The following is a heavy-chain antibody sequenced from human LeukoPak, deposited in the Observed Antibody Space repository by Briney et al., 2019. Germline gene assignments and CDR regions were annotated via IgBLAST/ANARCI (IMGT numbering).Heavy chain of an antibody. CDR2: INHSGST. CDR1: GGSFSGYY. Sequence: PSETLSLTCAVHGGSFSGYYWSWIRQPPGKGLEWIGEINHSGSTNYNPSLKSRVTISVDTSKNQFSLKLSSVTAADTAVYYCARGTHYYDSSGYYSYWGQGTLVTVSS. CDR3: ARGTHYYDSSGYYSY. V-gene: IGHV4-34*01. D-gene: IGHD3-22*01. J-gene: IGHJ4*02.